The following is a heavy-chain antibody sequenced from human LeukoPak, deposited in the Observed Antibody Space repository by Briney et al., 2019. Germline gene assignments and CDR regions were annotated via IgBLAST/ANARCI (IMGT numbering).Heavy chain of an antibody. Sequence: SETLSLTCAVSGVSFDDYYWAWVRQTPGKGREGIGEINHSGYTNDSPSLKSRVTLSIDTSRKQFSLNRRSVTVADAGFYYCTRVTTGHDYWGQGTLVTVSS. CDR2: INHSGYT. CDR3: TRVTTGHDY. V-gene: IGHV4-34*01. CDR1: GVSFDDYY. J-gene: IGHJ4*02. D-gene: IGHD4-17*01.